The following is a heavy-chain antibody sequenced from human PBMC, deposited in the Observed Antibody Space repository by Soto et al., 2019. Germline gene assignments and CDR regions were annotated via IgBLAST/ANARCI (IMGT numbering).Heavy chain of an antibody. CDR1: GFTLSSYS. V-gene: IGHV3-30-3*01. Sequence: GSLRLSCAASGFTLSSYSIHWVRQAPGKGLDWVAVISYDGNTQFYGDYVKGRFIVSRDNSRNTLYLQLNNLQAEDTAVYYCAKVSRPSRISTPDFDYWGQGT. CDR3: AKVSRPSRISTPDFDY. CDR2: ISYDGNTQ. J-gene: IGHJ4*02.